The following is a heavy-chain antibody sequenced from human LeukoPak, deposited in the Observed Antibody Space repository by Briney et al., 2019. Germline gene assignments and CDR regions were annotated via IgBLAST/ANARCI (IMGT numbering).Heavy chain of an antibody. Sequence: PSETLSLTCAVYGGSFSGYYWSWIRQPPGKGLEWIGEINHSGSINYNPSLKSRVTISVDTSKNQFSLKLSSVTAADTAVYYCARARHRSGPADYWGQGTLVTVSS. J-gene: IGHJ4*02. V-gene: IGHV4-34*01. CDR1: GGSFSGYY. D-gene: IGHD2-2*01. CDR3: ARARHRSGPADY. CDR2: INHSGSI.